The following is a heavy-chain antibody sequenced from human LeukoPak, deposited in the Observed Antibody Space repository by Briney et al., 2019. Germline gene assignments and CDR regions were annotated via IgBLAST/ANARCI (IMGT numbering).Heavy chain of an antibody. CDR2: ISGSGGDT. D-gene: IGHD6-19*01. CDR1: GFTFGNHG. Sequence: PGGSLRLSCAASGFTFGNHGMHWVRQAPGKGLEWVSAISGSGGDTSYADSVKGRFTISRDNSKNTVSLQMNSLRAEDTAIYYCAKERSGWYFDYWGQGTLVTVSS. V-gene: IGHV3-23*01. CDR3: AKERSGWYFDY. J-gene: IGHJ4*02.